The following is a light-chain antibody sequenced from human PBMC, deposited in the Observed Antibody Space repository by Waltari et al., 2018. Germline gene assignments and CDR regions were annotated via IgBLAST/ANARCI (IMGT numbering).Light chain of an antibody. J-gene: IGKJ2*01. CDR3: QQYGSSILYT. CDR1: QSLTKRY. Sequence: VLTQSPDTLSLSPGERATLPCRASQSLTKRYLAWYQQKPGQAPRLLISGAPSRAAGIPDRCSGSGAGTDFTLTISRLEPEDSAVYYCQQYGSSILYTFGQGTKLEIK. CDR2: GAP. V-gene: IGKV3-20*01.